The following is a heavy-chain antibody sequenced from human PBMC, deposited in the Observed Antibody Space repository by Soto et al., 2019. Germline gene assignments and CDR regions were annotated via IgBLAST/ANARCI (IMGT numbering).Heavy chain of an antibody. CDR1: GFTFSNAW. D-gene: IGHD2-15*01. CDR3: TTEDTGCSGGSCYWANYYYYYCMDV. CDR2: IKSKTDGGTT. J-gene: IGHJ6*02. Sequence: EVQLVESGGGLVKPGGSLRLSCAASGFTFSNAWMSWVRQAPGKGLEWVGRIKSKTDGGTTDYAAPVKGRFTISRDDSKNTLYLQMNSLKTEDTAVYYCTTEDTGCSGGSCYWANYYYYYCMDVWGQGTTVTVSS. V-gene: IGHV3-15*01.